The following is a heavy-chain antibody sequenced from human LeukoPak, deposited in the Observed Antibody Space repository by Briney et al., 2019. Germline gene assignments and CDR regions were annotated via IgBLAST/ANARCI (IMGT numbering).Heavy chain of an antibody. Sequence: SETLSLTCTVSGGSISSGDYYWSWIRQPPGKGLEWIGYIYYSGSNYYNPSLKSRVTISVDTSKNQFSLKLSSVTAADTAVYYCARAGIEDSTLYYFDYWGQGTLVTVSS. V-gene: IGHV4-30-4*08. D-gene: IGHD2-21*01. J-gene: IGHJ4*02. CDR1: GGSISSGDYY. CDR3: ARAGIEDSTLYYFDY. CDR2: IYYSGSN.